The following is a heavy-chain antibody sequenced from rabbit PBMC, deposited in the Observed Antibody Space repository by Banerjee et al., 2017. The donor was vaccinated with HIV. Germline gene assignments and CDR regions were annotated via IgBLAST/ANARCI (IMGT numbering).Heavy chain of an antibody. Sequence: QSLEESGGDLVKPGASLTLTCTASGFSFSSSYYICWVRQAPGKGLELIACIATGSSGSTYYANWAKGRFTISKTSSTTVTLQMTSLTAADTATYFCARRYISSGYGLDLWGPGTLVTVS. J-gene: IGHJ3*01. D-gene: IGHD1-1*01. CDR2: IATGSSGST. CDR1: GFSFSSSYY. V-gene: IGHV1S40*01. CDR3: ARRYISSGYGLDL.